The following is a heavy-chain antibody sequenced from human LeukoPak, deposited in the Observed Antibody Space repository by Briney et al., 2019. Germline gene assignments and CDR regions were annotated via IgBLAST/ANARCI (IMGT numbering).Heavy chain of an antibody. V-gene: IGHV3-48*03. D-gene: IGHD6-13*01. CDR1: GFTFSSYE. Sequence: GGSLRLSCAASGFTFSSYEMNWVRQAPGEGLEWVSYISSSGNTIYYADSVKGRFTVSRDNAKNSLYLQMNSLRAEDTSLYYCARDPGMSVWGQGTLVTVS. CDR2: ISSSGNTI. CDR3: ARDPGMSV. J-gene: IGHJ4*02.